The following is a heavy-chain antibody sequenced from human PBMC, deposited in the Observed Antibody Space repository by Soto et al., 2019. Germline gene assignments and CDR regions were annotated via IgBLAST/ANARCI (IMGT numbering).Heavy chain of an antibody. CDR3: ARDRGYYGSGSYYPRD. J-gene: IGHJ4*02. CDR1: GFTFSSYG. CDR2: IWYDGSNK. V-gene: IGHV3-33*01. Sequence: QVQLVESGGGVVQPGRSLRLSCAASGFTFSSYGMHWVRQAPGKGLEWVAVIWYDGSNKYYADSVKGRFTISRDNXKXXLYLQMHSLRAEDTAVYYCARDRGYYGSGSYYPRDWGQGTLVTVSS. D-gene: IGHD3-10*01.